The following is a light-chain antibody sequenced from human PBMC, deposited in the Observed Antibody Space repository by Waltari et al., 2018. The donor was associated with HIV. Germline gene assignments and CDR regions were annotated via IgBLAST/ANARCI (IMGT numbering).Light chain of an antibody. CDR2: KAS. V-gene: IGKV1-5*03. CDR3: QQYSAFPFT. J-gene: IGKJ2*01. Sequence: DIEMTQSPSTLPLSLGDRVTITCRASQTIRSSLAWYQQRPGTAPKLLIYKASSLEDGVPSRFSGSGSGTEFTLTISSLQPDDIAVYFCQQYSAFPFTFGQGTKLEI. CDR1: QTIRSS.